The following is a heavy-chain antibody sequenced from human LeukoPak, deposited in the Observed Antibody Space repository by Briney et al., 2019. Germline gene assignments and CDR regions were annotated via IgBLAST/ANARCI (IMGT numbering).Heavy chain of an antibody. V-gene: IGHV1-2*02. CDR3: ARDSLYYYGSGSYPTGNDY. CDR1: GYTFTGYY. J-gene: IGHJ4*02. Sequence: ASVKVSCKASGYTFTGYYMHWVRQAPGQGLEWMGWINPNSGGTNYAQKFQGRVTMTRDTSISTAYMELSRLRSDDTAVYYCARDSLYYYGSGSYPTGNDYWGQGTLATVSS. CDR2: INPNSGGT. D-gene: IGHD3-10*01.